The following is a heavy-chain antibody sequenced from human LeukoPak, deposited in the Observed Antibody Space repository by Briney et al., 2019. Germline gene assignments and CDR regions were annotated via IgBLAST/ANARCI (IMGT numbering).Heavy chain of an antibody. CDR2: INHSGST. Sequence: SETLSLTCAVYGGSFSGYYWSWIRQPPGKGLEWIGEINHSGSTNYNPSLKSRVTISVDTSKNQFSLKLSSVTAADTAVYYCARAPRWMATMTHNWFDPWGQGTLVTVSS. CDR1: GGSFSGYY. V-gene: IGHV4-34*01. D-gene: IGHD5-24*01. CDR3: ARAPRWMATMTHNWFDP. J-gene: IGHJ5*02.